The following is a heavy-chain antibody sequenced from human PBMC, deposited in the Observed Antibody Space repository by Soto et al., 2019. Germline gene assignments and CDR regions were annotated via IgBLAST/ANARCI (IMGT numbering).Heavy chain of an antibody. D-gene: IGHD3-10*01. V-gene: IGHV4-59*08. CDR3: ASMGYHYGSGSYPLDY. Sequence: QVQLQESGPGLVKPSETLSLTCTVSGGSISSYYWTWIRQPPGKGLEWIGFRYNSGSTHYNPSLTSLLTMSLDTTKLQSHPNRASVPGADTSVVYCASMGYHYGSGSYPLDYWGQGTLVTVSS. CDR2: RYNSGST. CDR1: GGSISSYY. J-gene: IGHJ4*02.